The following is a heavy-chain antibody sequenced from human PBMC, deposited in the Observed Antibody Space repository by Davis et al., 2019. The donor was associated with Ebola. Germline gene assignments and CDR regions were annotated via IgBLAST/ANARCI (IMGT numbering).Heavy chain of an antibody. J-gene: IGHJ4*02. CDR1: GFTFSSYW. Sequence: GGSLRLSCAASGFTFSSYWMSWVRQAPGKGLEWVANINQDGSQRQYVDSLRGRFTISRDNAKNSVYLQMNSLRAEDTAVYYCAREVGATLYWGQGTLVTVSS. D-gene: IGHD1-26*01. CDR2: INQDGSQR. V-gene: IGHV3-7*01. CDR3: AREVGATLY.